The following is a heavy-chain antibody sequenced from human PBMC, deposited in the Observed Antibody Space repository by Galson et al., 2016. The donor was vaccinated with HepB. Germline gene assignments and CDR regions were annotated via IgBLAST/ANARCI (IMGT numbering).Heavy chain of an antibody. Sequence: SLRLSCAVSGFTFDDYGMSWVRQAPGKGLEWVSSINWNGASTGYADSVKGRFTISRDNAKKSLYLQMNSLRVEDTALYHCARRRYCGSSSCSTGFDYWGQGTLVTVSA. D-gene: IGHD2-2*01. CDR3: ARRRYCGSSSCSTGFDY. V-gene: IGHV3-20*01. CDR2: INWNGAST. CDR1: GFTFDDYG. J-gene: IGHJ4*02.